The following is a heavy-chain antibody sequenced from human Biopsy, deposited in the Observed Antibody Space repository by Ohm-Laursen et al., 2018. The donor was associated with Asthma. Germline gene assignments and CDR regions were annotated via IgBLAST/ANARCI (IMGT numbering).Heavy chain of an antibody. CDR2: HDHEEGGT. D-gene: IGHD4-17*01. V-gene: IGHV1-24*01. J-gene: IGHJ4*02. CDR1: GYSLTDLS. Sequence: ASVKVSCKISGYSLTDLSMHWVRQAPGQGLGRMGGHDHEEGGTVNARRFQGRVTMTEDTSTDTAYMELSSLSSDDTAVYYCASDLPKDYVRYNFQFWGQGTLVTVSS. CDR3: ASDLPKDYVRYNFQF.